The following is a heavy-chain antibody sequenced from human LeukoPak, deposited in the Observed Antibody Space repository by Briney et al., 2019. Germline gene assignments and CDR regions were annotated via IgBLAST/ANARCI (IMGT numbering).Heavy chain of an antibody. CDR1: GGSIGTSTSYY. CDR3: ARHRAAQLSKFDF. Sequence: PSETLSLTCNVSGGSIGTSTSYYWGWIRQPPGKGLDWIGSIYHNGETSYTPPLTGRLTISVDTSKNEFSLSLRSVTAADTAVYYCARHRAAQLSKFDFWGQGTLVTVSS. V-gene: IGHV4-39*01. CDR2: IYHNGET. D-gene: IGHD1-1*01. J-gene: IGHJ4*02.